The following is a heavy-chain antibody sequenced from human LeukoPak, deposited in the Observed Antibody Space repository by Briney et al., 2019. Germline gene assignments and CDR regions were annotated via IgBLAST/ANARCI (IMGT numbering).Heavy chain of an antibody. CDR1: GGSISSYY. J-gene: IGHJ2*01. V-gene: IGHV4-59*01. CDR2: IFYSGST. Sequence: SETLSLTCTVSGGSISSYYWSWIRQPPGKGLEWIGYIFYSGSTNYNPSLKSRVTISVDTSKKQFSLKLSSVTAADTAVYYCARALRDYYDSSGYHWYFDLWGRGTLVTVSS. CDR3: ARALRDYYDSSGYHWYFDL. D-gene: IGHD3-22*01.